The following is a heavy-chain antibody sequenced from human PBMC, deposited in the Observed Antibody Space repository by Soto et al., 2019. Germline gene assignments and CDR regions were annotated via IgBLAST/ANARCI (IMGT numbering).Heavy chain of an antibody. CDR3: ASLRAGYDSSGYYDFDY. J-gene: IGHJ4*02. Sequence: SETLSLTCTVSGGSISSSSYYWCWIRQPPGKGLEWIGSIYYSGSTYYNPSLKSRATISVDTSKNQFSLKLSSVTAADTAVYYCASLRAGYDSSGYYDFDYWGQGTLVTVSS. V-gene: IGHV4-39*01. CDR1: GGSISSSSYY. D-gene: IGHD3-22*01. CDR2: IYYSGST.